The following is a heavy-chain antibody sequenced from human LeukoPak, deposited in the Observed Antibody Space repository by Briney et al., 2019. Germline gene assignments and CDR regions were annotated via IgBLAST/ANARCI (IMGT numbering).Heavy chain of an antibody. CDR1: GFTFSSYA. J-gene: IGHJ4*02. Sequence: GGSLRLSCAASGFTFSSYAMSWVRQAPGKGLEWVSAISGSGGSTYYADSVKGRFTISRDNSKNTLYLQMNSLRAEDTAVYYCAKDSTTPKLWFGELLNWGQGTLVTVSS. CDR2: ISGSGGST. CDR3: AKDSTTPKLWFGELLN. V-gene: IGHV3-23*01. D-gene: IGHD3-10*01.